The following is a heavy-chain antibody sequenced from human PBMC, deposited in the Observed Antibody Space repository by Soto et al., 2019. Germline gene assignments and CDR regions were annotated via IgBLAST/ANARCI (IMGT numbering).Heavy chain of an antibody. J-gene: IGHJ4*02. CDR1: GFTFSNAW. Sequence: EVHLVESGGDSVEPGGSLRLSCTGSGFTFSNAWMNWVRQGPGRGLEWVGRIKSKYDGGTTDYAAPVKGRFTISREDSKNKVYLEVNSLKIEDTAEYYCATGDGGSTGLDFWGQGTLVTVSS. CDR3: ATGDGGSTGLDF. V-gene: IGHV3-15*07. CDR2: IKSKYDGGTT. D-gene: IGHD2-21*02.